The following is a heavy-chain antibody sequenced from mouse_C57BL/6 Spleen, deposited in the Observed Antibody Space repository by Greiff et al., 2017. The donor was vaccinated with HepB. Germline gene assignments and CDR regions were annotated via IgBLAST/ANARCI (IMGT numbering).Heavy chain of an antibody. J-gene: IGHJ3*01. D-gene: IGHD1-1*01. CDR1: GYTFTSYW. V-gene: IGHV1-69*01. CDR3: ARSPITTVVATPAWFAY. Sequence: QVQLQQPGAELVMPGASVKLSCKASGYTFTSYWMHWVKQRPGQGLEWIGEIDPSDSYTNYNQKFKGKSTLTVDKSSSTAYMQLSSLTSEDSAVYYCARSPITTVVATPAWFAYWGQGTLVTVSA. CDR2: IDPSDSYT.